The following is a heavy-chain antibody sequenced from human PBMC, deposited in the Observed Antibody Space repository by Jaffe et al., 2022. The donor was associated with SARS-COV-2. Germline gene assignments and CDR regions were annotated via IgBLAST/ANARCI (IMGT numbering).Heavy chain of an antibody. CDR1: GGSISSSSYY. CDR3: ARRGYYDSSGSFDY. D-gene: IGHD3-22*01. Sequence: QLQLQESGPGLVKPSETLSLTCTVSGGSISSSSYYWGWIRQPPGKGLEWIGSIYYSGSTYYNPSLKSRVTISVDTSKNQFSLKLSSVTAADTAVYYCARRGYYDSSGSFDYWGQGTLVTVSS. V-gene: IGHV4-39*01. CDR2: IYYSGST. J-gene: IGHJ4*02.